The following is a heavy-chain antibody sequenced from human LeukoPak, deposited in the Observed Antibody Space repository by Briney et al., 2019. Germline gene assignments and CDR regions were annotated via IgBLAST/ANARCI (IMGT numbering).Heavy chain of an antibody. Sequence: GGSLRLSCAASGFTFSSYWMSWVRQTPGKGLEWVANIRHDGSEKYYVDSVKGRFTISRDNAKDSLYLQMNSLRVEDTAVYYCARGGSRQYNFWGQGTLVTVSS. CDR2: IRHDGSEK. CDR3: ARGGSRQYNF. CDR1: GFTFSSYW. J-gene: IGHJ4*02. V-gene: IGHV3-7*01. D-gene: IGHD5-18*01.